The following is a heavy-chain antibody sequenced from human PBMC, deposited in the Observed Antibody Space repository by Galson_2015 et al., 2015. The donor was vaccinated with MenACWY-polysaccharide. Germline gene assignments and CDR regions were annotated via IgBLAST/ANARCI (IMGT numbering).Heavy chain of an antibody. Sequence: SLRLSCATSGFSFGDYAMAWFRQAPGKGLEWVGFIRCKASGETTGYAASVKGRFTITRDDSKSTAYLQMNSLQTEDTGIYYCTRDRSIDYWGQGTLVTVSS. CDR1: GFSFGDYA. J-gene: IGHJ4*02. CDR3: TRDRSIDY. CDR2: IRCKASGETT. V-gene: IGHV3-49*03.